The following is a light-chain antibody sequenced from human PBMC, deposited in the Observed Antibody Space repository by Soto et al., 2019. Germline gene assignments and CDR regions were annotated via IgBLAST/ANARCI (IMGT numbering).Light chain of an antibody. Sequence: DVVLTQSPLSLPITLGQPASISCRSSQSLVSSDGNTYLNWFQQRPGQSPRRLIYKISNRDSGVPDRFSGSGSDTYFTLMISRVEAEDIGVYYCMQGTHWPKTFGQGTKLETK. CDR3: MQGTHWPKT. J-gene: IGKJ2*01. CDR1: QSLVSSDGNTY. CDR2: KIS. V-gene: IGKV2-30*01.